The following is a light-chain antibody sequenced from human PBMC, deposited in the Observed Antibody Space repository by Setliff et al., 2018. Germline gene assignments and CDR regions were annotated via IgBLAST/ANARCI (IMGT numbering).Light chain of an antibody. J-gene: IGLJ2*01. CDR2: DVT. CDR3: SSYTSSSTLV. CDR1: SSDVGGYNY. Sequence: QSALAQPASVSGSPGHSITISCTGTSSDVGGYNYVSWYQQNPGKAPKLMIYDVTKRPSGISNRFSGSKSANTASLTISGLQAEDDADYYCSSYTSSSTLVFGGGTKVTVL. V-gene: IGLV2-14*01.